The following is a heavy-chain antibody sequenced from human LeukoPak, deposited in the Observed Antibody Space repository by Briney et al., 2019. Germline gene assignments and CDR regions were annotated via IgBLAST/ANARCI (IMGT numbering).Heavy chain of an antibody. V-gene: IGHV5-51*01. CDR2: IYPGDSET. CDR1: GFSFTSYW. CDR3: TRRQWTAYAIGDY. Sequence: GESLKISCKGSGFSFTSYWIAWARQMPGKGLEWMGIIYPGDSETRYNPAFQGQVTISADKSNTTAYLQWSSLKASDTAIYYCTRRQWTAYAIGDYWGQGTLVTVSS. J-gene: IGHJ4*02. D-gene: IGHD2-8*01.